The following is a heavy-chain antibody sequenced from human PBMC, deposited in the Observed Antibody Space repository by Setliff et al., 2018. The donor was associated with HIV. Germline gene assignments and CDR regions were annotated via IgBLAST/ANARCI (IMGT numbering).Heavy chain of an antibody. D-gene: IGHD6-13*01. V-gene: IGHV5-51*01. J-gene: IGHJ6*03. CDR2: IYPGDSDT. Sequence: PGESLKISCKGSGYTFTNYWIGWVRQMPGKGLEWMGIIYPGDSDTKYSPSFQGHVIISADKSINTAYVQWISLKASDTAMYYCARRRDPPGSSWIYYYSYMDVWGKGTTVTVSS. CDR1: GYTFTNYW. CDR3: ARRRDPPGSSWIYYYSYMDV.